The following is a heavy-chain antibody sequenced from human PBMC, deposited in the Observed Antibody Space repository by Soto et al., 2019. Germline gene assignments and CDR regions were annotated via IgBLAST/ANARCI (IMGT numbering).Heavy chain of an antibody. D-gene: IGHD4-17*01. CDR2: IYYSGST. J-gene: IGHJ6*03. V-gene: IGHV4-59*01. Sequence: SETLSLTCTVSGGSISSYYWSWIRQPPGKGLEWIGYIYYSGSTNYNPSLKSRVTISVDTSKNQFSLKLSSVTAADTAVYYCARAIYAPVKDYYYYYMDVWGKGTTVTVSS. CDR3: ARAIYAPVKDYYYYYMDV. CDR1: GGSISSYY.